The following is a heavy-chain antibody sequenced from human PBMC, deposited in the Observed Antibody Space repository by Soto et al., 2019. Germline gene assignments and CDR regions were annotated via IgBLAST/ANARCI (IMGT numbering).Heavy chain of an antibody. V-gene: IGHV1-8*01. J-gene: IGHJ6*03. Sequence: GASVKVSCKASGYTFTSYDINWVRQATGQGLEWMGWMNPNSGNTGYAQKFQGRVTMTRNTSISTAYMELSSLRSEDTAVYYCARGGEEILAYYYYYMDVWGKGTTVTVSS. D-gene: IGHD3-16*01. CDR1: GYTFTSYD. CDR3: ARGGEEILAYYYYYMDV. CDR2: MNPNSGNT.